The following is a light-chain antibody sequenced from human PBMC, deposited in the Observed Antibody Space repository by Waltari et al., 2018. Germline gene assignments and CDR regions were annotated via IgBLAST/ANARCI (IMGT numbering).Light chain of an antibody. CDR1: ALPTQY. CDR3: QSADSSGTDYV. Sequence: SYELTQPPSVSVSPGQTARITCSGDALPTQYAYWYQQKTGQAPVLVIYNDSERPSGIPERFSGSSSGTAVTLTISGVQAEDEADYYCQSADSSGTDYVFGNGTKVTVL. J-gene: IGLJ1*01. V-gene: IGLV3-25*03. CDR2: NDS.